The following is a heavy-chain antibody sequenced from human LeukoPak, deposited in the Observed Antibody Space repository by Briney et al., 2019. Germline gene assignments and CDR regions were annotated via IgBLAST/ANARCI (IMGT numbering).Heavy chain of an antibody. CDR1: GYTFTSYA. V-gene: IGHV1-3*01. J-gene: IGHJ4*02. D-gene: IGHD6-6*01. Sequence: ASVKVSCKASGYTFTSYAMHWVRQAPGQRLEWMGWINAGNGNAKYSQKFQGRVTITRDTSASTAYMELSSLRSEDTAVYYCARGREQLVYYFDYWGQGTLVTVSS. CDR2: INAGNGNA. CDR3: ARGREQLVYYFDY.